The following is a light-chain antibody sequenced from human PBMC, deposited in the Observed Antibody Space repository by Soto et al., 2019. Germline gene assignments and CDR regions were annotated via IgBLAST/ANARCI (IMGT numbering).Light chain of an antibody. CDR3: SSYAGSNNSD. J-gene: IGLJ1*01. CDR1: SSDIGGYNY. Sequence: QSALTQPPSASGSPGQSFTISCTGTSSDIGGYNYVSWYQQHPGKAPKLMIYAVSKPPSGVTDRFSGSKSGNTASLTVSGLQAEDEADYYCSSYAGSNNSDFGSGTTVTVL. CDR2: AVS. V-gene: IGLV2-8*01.